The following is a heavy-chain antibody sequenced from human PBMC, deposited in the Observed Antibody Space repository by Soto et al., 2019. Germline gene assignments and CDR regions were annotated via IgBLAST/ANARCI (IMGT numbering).Heavy chain of an antibody. V-gene: IGHV4-39*01. Sequence: SETLSLTCTVSGVSIRNSHSFWGWIRQPPGKGLEFIGTVYYSGGAHYNSSLKSRVTISVDTANNQVSLGMRSLTAADTAVYYCGRVVEGATRHTDLDSWGQGTLVTVSS. CDR3: GRVVEGATRHTDLDS. D-gene: IGHD2-21*01. J-gene: IGHJ5*01. CDR2: VYYSGGA. CDR1: GVSIRNSHSF.